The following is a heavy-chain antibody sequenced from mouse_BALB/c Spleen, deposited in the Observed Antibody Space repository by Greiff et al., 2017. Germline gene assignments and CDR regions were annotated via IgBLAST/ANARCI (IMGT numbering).Heavy chain of an antibody. CDR1: GFTFSSYA. CDR2: ISSGGSYT. CDR3: ARHLGHYFDY. D-gene: IGHD2-14*01. Sequence: EVMLVESGGGLVKPGGSLKLSCAASGFTFSSYAMSWVRQTPEKRLEWVATISSGGSYTYYPDSVKGRFTISRDNAKNTLYLQMSSLRSEDTAMYYCARHLGHYFDYWGQGTTLTVSS. J-gene: IGHJ2*01. V-gene: IGHV5-9-3*01.